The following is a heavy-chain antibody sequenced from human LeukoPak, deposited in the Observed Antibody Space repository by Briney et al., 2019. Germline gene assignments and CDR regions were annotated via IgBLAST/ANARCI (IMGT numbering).Heavy chain of an antibody. Sequence: PGGSLRLSCAASGFTFSSYSMNWVRQAPGKGPEWVSYISSSGSTIYYADSVKGRFTISRDNAKNSLYLQMNSLRAEDTAVYYCASNLLPDDYWGQGTLVTVSS. CDR2: ISSSGSTI. J-gene: IGHJ4*02. V-gene: IGHV3-48*01. D-gene: IGHD2-15*01. CDR1: GFTFSSYS. CDR3: ASNLLPDDY.